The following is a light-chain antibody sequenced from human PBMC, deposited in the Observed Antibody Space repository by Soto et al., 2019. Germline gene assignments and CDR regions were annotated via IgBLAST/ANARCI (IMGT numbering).Light chain of an antibody. Sequence: QSVLTQPGSVSGSPGQSITISCTGTSSDVGGYNYVSWFQQHPGKAPKLKIYEVSNRPSGVSNRFSGSKSGYTASLTISELQAEDEADYYCTSFTSSSTWVFGGGTKVTVL. CDR3: TSFTSSSTWV. CDR2: EVS. CDR1: SSDVGGYNY. J-gene: IGLJ3*02. V-gene: IGLV2-14*03.